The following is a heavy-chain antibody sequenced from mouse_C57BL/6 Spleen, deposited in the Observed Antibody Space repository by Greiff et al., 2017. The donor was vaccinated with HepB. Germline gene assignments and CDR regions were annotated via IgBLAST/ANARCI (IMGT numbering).Heavy chain of an antibody. CDR3: ARSGLLRSYAMDY. V-gene: IGHV14-2*01. J-gene: IGHJ4*01. D-gene: IGHD2-3*01. CDR2: IDPEDGET. CDR1: GFNIKDYY. Sequence: VQLQQSGAELVKPGASVKLSCTASGFNIKDYYMHWVKQRTEQGLEWIGRIDPEDGETKYAPKFPGKATITADTSSNTAYLQLSSLTSEDTAVYYCARSGLLRSYAMDYWGQGTSVTVSS.